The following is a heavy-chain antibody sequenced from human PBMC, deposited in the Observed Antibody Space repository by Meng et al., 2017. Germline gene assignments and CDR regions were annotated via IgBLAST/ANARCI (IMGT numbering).Heavy chain of an antibody. CDR3: AKDMTGGYYYYGMDV. CDR1: GFTFDDYA. V-gene: IGHV3-43D*04. D-gene: IGHD3-16*01. CDR2: ISWDGGST. Sequence: GESLKISCAASGFTFDDYAMHWVRQAPGKGLEWVSLISWDGGSTYYADSVKGRCTISRDNSKNSLYLQMNSLRAEDTALYYCAKDMTGGYYYYGMDVWGQGTTVTVSS. J-gene: IGHJ6*02.